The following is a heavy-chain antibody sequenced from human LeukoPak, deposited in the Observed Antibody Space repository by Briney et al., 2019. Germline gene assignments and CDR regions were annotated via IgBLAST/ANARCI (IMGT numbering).Heavy chain of an antibody. D-gene: IGHD1-14*01. CDR2: ISAYNGNT. Sequence: GASVKVSCKASGYTFTGYYMHWVRQAPGQGLEWMGWISAYNGNTNYAQTLKGRVTMTTDTSTSTAYIELRSLRSDDTAVYYCARGNHPRAARGYFDYWGQGTLVTVSS. CDR1: GYTFTGYY. CDR3: ARGNHPRAARGYFDY. V-gene: IGHV1-18*04. J-gene: IGHJ4*02.